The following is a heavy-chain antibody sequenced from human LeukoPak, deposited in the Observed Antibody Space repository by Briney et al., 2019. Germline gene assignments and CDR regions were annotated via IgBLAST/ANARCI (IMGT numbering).Heavy chain of an antibody. D-gene: IGHD2-15*01. CDR3: ARGRGVVAAADFDY. CDR2: IYTSGST. CDR1: GGSISSYY. J-gene: IGHJ4*02. Sequence: PSETLSLTCTVSGGSISSYYWSWIRQPAGKGLEWIGRIYTSGSTNYNPSLKSRVTMSVDTSKNQFSLKLSSVTAADTAVYYCARGRGVVAAADFDYWGQGTLVTVSS. V-gene: IGHV4-4*07.